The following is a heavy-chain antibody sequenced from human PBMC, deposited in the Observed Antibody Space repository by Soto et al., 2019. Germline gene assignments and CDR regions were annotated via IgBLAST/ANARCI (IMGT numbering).Heavy chain of an antibody. Sequence: ASLKVSCKXSEYTFTSYTMHWVRQAPGQRLEWMGWINGGNGNTKYSQKFQGRVTITRDTSASTAYMELSSLRSDDTAVYYCARELQGLYYFDYWGQGTLVTVSS. V-gene: IGHV1-3*01. CDR3: ARELQGLYYFDY. CDR2: INGGNGNT. CDR1: EYTFTSYT. J-gene: IGHJ4*02. D-gene: IGHD4-4*01.